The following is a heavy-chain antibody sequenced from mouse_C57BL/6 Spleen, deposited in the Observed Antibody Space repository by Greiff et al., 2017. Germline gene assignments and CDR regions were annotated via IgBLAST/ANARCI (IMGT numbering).Heavy chain of an antibody. CDR2: IDPENGDT. J-gene: IGHJ1*03. D-gene: IGHD2-1*01. CDR3: TLGKGGYFDV. CDR1: GFNIKDDY. Sequence: EVQLQQSGAELVRPGASVKLSCTASGFNIKDDYMHWVKQRPEQGLEWIGWIDPENGDTEYASKFQGKATITADTSSNTAYLQLSSLTSEDTAVYYCTLGKGGYFDVWGTGTTVTVSS. V-gene: IGHV14-4*01.